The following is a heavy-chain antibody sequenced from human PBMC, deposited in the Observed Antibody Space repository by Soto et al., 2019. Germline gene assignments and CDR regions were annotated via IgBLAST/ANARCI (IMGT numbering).Heavy chain of an antibody. D-gene: IGHD6-13*01. V-gene: IGHV2-5*02. CDR1: GFSLSTSGVG. CDR3: AHRRGQQLVWDWFDP. CDR2: IYWDDDK. J-gene: IGHJ5*02. Sequence: QITLKESGPTLVKPTQTLTLTCTFSGFSLSTSGVGVGWIRQPPGKALEWLALIYWDDDKRYSPSLKSRRTIPKDASKNQVVLTMIKIHPVDTATYYCAHRRGQQLVWDWFDPRCPGTLVTVSS.